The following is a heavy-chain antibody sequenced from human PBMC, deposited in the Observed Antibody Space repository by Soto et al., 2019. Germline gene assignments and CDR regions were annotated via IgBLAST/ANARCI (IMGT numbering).Heavy chain of an antibody. J-gene: IGHJ4*02. Sequence: SVKVSCKASGGTFSSYAITWVRQAPGQGLEWMGGIIPIFGILNYAQKFQGRVTLTADESTTTVYMELSSLRSEDTAVYYCARDPTVLRYFDWLFDYWGQGTLVTVSS. D-gene: IGHD3-9*01. CDR3: ARDPTVLRYFDWLFDY. CDR2: IIPIFGIL. V-gene: IGHV1-69*13. CDR1: GGTFSSYA.